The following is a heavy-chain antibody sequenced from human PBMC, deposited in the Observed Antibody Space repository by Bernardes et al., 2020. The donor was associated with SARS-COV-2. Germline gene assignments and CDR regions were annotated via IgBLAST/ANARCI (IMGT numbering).Heavy chain of an antibody. CDR1: DSSVTYY. CDR3: ARGSSYCGGDCHAD. Sequence: ETLSLTCGVHDSSVTYYYSWIRQAPGKGLEWIGQINLGGSTNYSPALKSRVTMSIDTSKNRLSFKMTSVTAADTAMYYCARGSSYCGGDCHADWGQGTLVTVSS. J-gene: IGHJ4*01. CDR2: INLGGST. D-gene: IGHD2-21*02. V-gene: IGHV4-34*01.